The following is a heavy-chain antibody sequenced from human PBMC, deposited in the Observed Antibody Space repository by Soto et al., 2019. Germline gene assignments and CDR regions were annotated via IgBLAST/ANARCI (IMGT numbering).Heavy chain of an antibody. V-gene: IGHV3-30*18. J-gene: IGHJ6*02. D-gene: IGHD2-15*01. CDR1: GFTFRNYG. Sequence: PGGSLRLSCEGSGFTFRNYGIHWVRQAPDKGLEWVAVVSYDGDKKYYGDSVKGRFTISRDNSKTSVDLQMNSLRAEDTAVYYCAKDRSLGYCSGGDCYYYYGMDVWGQGTTVTVSS. CDR3: AKDRSLGYCSGGDCYYYYGMDV. CDR2: VSYDGDKK.